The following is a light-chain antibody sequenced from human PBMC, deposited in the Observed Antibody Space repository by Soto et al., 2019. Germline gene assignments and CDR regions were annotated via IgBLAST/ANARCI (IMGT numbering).Light chain of an antibody. J-gene: IGLJ3*02. CDR2: TTS. CDR3: LLYYANAWF. CDR1: IGPVTSGCF. V-gene: IGLV7-43*01. Sequence: QTVVTQEPSLTVSPGGTVTLTCASSIGPVTSGCFPNWFQQQPGQTPRSLIYTTSNKQSWTPARFSGSLLGGKAALTLSDAQPEDETDYYCLLYYANAWFFGGGTKLTVL.